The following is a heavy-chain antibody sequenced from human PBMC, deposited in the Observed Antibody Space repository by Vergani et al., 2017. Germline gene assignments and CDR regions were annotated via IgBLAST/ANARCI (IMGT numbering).Heavy chain of an antibody. CDR2: FDPEDGET. CDR1: GYTLTELS. Sequence: QVQLVQSGAEVKKPGASVKVSCKVSGYTLTELSMHWVRQAPGKGLEWMGGFDPEDGETIYAQKFQGRVTMTRDTSISTAYMELSRLRSDDTAVYYCARDLWFGELDGYYYYYMDVWGKGP. D-gene: IGHD3-10*01. V-gene: IGHV1-24*01. J-gene: IGHJ6*03. CDR3: ARDLWFGELDGYYYYYMDV.